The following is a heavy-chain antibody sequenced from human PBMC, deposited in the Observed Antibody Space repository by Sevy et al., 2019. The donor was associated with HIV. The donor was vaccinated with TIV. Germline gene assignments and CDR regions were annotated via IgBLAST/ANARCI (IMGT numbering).Heavy chain of an antibody. CDR1: GFTFNSYW. CDR2: IKKDGSEK. CDR3: AREGSPYDTYYYYYGMDV. Sequence: GGSLRLSCAASGFTFNSYWMSWVRQAPGKGLEWVANIKKDGSEKYYVDSVKGRFTISRDNSQNSLFLQMSTLRAEDTAVYYCAREGSPYDTYYYYYGMDVWGQGTTVTVSS. D-gene: IGHD5-12*01. J-gene: IGHJ6*02. V-gene: IGHV3-7*01.